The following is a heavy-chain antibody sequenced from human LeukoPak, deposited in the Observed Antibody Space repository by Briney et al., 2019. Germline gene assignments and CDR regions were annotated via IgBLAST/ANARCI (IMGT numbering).Heavy chain of an antibody. Sequence: PGGSLRLSCAASGFTFSSHGMHWVRQAPGKGLEWVAVISYDGSNKYYADSVKGRFTISRDNSKNTLYLQMNSLRAEDTAVYYCAKGYHYYDSSVGAFDIWGQGTMVTVSS. CDR1: GFTFSSHG. CDR3: AKGYHYYDSSVGAFDI. V-gene: IGHV3-30*18. CDR2: ISYDGSNK. D-gene: IGHD3-22*01. J-gene: IGHJ3*02.